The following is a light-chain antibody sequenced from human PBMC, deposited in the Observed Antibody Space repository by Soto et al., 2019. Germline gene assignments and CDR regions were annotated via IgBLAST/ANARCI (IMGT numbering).Light chain of an antibody. CDR2: DNN. Sequence: QSVLTQPPSVSAAPGEKVTISCSGSSSNIGSNSVSWYQKLPGIPPKLLIYDNNKRPSGIPDRFSGSKSGTSATLGITGLQTGDEADFYCAAWDRSLSAGVFGGGTKVTVL. V-gene: IGLV1-51*01. CDR1: SSNIGSNS. J-gene: IGLJ2*01. CDR3: AAWDRSLSAGV.